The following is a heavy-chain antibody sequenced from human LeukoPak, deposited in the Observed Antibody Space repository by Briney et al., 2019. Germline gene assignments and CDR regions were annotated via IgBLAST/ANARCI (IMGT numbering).Heavy chain of an antibody. CDR3: ARLQRGNLNWYFDL. V-gene: IGHV4-39*01. D-gene: IGHD4-23*01. J-gene: IGHJ2*01. CDR1: GGSISSSSYY. CDR2: IYYSGST. Sequence: SETLSLTCTVSGGSISSSSYYWGWIRQPPGKGLEWIGSIYYSGSTYYNPSLKSRVTISVDTSKNQFSLKLSSVTAADTAVYYCARLQRGNLNWYFDLWGRGTLVTVSS.